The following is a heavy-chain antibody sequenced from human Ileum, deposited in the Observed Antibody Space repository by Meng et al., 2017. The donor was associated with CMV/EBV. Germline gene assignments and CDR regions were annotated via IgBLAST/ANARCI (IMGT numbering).Heavy chain of an antibody. V-gene: IGHV3-9*01. D-gene: IGHD3-3*01. CDR3: ARVSSEDFWSGRYPSGCYGMDV. CDR1: GFTFADYA. CDR2: ISWNTNFV. Sequence: GGSLRLSCAASGFTFADYAMHWVRQVPGKGLEWVSGISWNTNFVDYLDSVKGRFTISRDNAKNSLYLQMNSLRVEDTAVYYCARVSSEDFWSGRYPSGCYGMDVWGQGTTVTVSS. J-gene: IGHJ6*02.